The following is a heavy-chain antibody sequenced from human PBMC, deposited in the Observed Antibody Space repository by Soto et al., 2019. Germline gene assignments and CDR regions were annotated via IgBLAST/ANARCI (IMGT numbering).Heavy chain of an antibody. CDR1: GCSXXNKTYC. CDR2: VYYSRTT. D-gene: IGHD4-17*01. Sequence: SETLSLTCSVSGCSXXNKTYCLIGVRQPPGKRLEWIGDVYYSRTTNYNPSLKSRVTISVDLSKNQFSLRLSSVTTADTALYYCARTTAVPNTLRSRYFFDYWGQGTLVTVSS. CDR3: ARTTAVPNTLRSRYFFDY. V-gene: IGHV4-61*01. J-gene: IGHJ4*02.